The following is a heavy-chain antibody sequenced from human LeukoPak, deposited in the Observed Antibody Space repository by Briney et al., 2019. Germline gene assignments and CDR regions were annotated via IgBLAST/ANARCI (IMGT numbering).Heavy chain of an antibody. CDR1: GFTFSHYA. D-gene: IGHD3-10*01. CDR3: TTGLTMVRGLMSYSDY. V-gene: IGHV3-23*01. J-gene: IGHJ4*02. CDR2: ISGSGVGT. Sequence: GGSLRLSCVASGFTFSHYAMNWVRQAPGKGLEWVAAISGSGVGTRDADSVKGRFTISRDNSKNTLYLQMNSLKTEDTAVYYCTTGLTMVRGLMSYSDYWGQGTLVTVSS.